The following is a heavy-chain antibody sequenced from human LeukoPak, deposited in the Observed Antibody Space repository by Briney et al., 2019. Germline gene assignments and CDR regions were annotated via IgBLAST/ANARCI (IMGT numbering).Heavy chain of an antibody. CDR3: ARVFGSYYGY. CDR2: INHSGGT. Sequence: SETLSLTCAVYGGSFSGYYWSWIRQPPGKGLEWIGEINHSGGTNYNPSLKSRVTISVDTSKNQFSLKLSSVTAADTAVYYCARVFGSYYGYWGQGTLVTVSS. D-gene: IGHD1-26*01. V-gene: IGHV4-34*01. CDR1: GGSFSGYY. J-gene: IGHJ4*02.